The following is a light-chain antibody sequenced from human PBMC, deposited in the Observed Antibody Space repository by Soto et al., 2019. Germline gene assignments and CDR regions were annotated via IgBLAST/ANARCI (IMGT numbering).Light chain of an antibody. CDR2: DAS. V-gene: IGKV1-5*01. CDR3: QQYNTYWT. J-gene: IGKJ1*01. CDR1: QSIDRW. Sequence: DIQMTQSPSTLSASVGDRVSITCRASQSIDRWLAWYQQRPGKAPELLIYDASILQGGVPSRFSGSGSGTEFTLSISSLQPGDFATYYCQQYNTYWTVGQGTRWIS.